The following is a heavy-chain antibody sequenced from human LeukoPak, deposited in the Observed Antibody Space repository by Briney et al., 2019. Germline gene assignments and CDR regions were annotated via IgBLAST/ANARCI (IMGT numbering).Heavy chain of an antibody. V-gene: IGHV3-30*03. Sequence: PGGSLRLSCAASGFTFSSYGMHWVRQAPGKGLEWVAVISYDGSNKYYADSVKGRFTTSRDNSKNTLYLQMNSLRAEDTAVYYCAREGYYYDSSGYYSHDYWGQGTLVTVSS. CDR2: ISYDGSNK. CDR1: GFTFSSYG. CDR3: AREGYYYDSSGYYSHDY. J-gene: IGHJ4*02. D-gene: IGHD3-22*01.